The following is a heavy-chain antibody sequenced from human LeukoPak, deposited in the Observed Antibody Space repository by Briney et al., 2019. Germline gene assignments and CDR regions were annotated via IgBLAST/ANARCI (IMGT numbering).Heavy chain of an antibody. Sequence: GGSLRLSCTASGFTFSDYYMSWIRQTPGKGLEWLSYISTRDNTIQYADSVKGRFTISRDNANNSVFLQMNNLRAEDSAIYYCARGARWDYYFDYWGQGSLVTVSS. J-gene: IGHJ4*02. V-gene: IGHV3-11*01. D-gene: IGHD1-26*01. CDR2: ISTRDNTI. CDR1: GFTFSDYY. CDR3: ARGARWDYYFDY.